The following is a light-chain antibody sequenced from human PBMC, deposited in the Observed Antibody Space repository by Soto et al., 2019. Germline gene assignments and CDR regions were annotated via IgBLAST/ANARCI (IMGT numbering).Light chain of an antibody. CDR2: EGN. CDR1: SSDVGSYNL. CDR3: CSYAGSSTWV. Sequence: QSALTQPASVSGSPGQSITISCTGTSSDVGSYNLVSWYQQHPGKAPKLMIYEGNERPSGVSNRFSGSKSSNTASLTISGLQAEDEADYYCCSYAGSSTWVFGGGTKLTVL. J-gene: IGLJ3*02. V-gene: IGLV2-23*01.